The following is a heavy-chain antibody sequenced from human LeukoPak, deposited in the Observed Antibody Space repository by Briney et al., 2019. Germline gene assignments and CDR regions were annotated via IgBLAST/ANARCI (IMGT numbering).Heavy chain of an antibody. CDR2: VYYSGST. D-gene: IGHD3-3*01. J-gene: IGHJ6*03. CDR3: AREKYDFWSGYYIRYMDV. V-gene: IGHV4-31*03. Sequence: PSQTLSLTCTVSGGSISSGGYYWSWIRQHPGKGLEWIGYVYYSGSTYYNPSLESRVTISVDTSKNQFSLKLSSVTAADTAVYYCAREKYDFWSGYYIRYMDVWGKGTTVTVSS. CDR1: GGSISSGGYY.